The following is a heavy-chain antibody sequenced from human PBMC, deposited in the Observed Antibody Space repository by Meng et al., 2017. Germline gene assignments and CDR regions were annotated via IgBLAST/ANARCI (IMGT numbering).Heavy chain of an antibody. J-gene: IGHJ5*02. CDR3: ARDYGDYAWIAKRWFDP. Sequence: QAQLVQSGAEVQKPGSSEKVSCKASGGTFSSYAISWVRQAPGQGLEWMGGIIPIFGTANYAQKFQGRVTITADESTSTAYMELSSLRSEDTAVYYCARDYGDYAWIAKRWFDPWGQGTLVTVSS. CDR1: GGTFSSYA. CDR2: IIPIFGTA. D-gene: IGHD4-17*01. V-gene: IGHV1-69*01.